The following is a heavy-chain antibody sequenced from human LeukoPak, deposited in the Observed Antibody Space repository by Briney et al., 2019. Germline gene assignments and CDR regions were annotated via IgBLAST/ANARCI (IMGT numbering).Heavy chain of an antibody. Sequence: SVKVSCKASGGTFSSYAISWVRQAPGQGLEWMGRIIPILGIANYAQKFQGRVTITADKSTSTAYMELSSLRSEDTAVYYCARAPTQRITIFGVGAFDIWGQGTMVTVSS. CDR1: GGTFSSYA. CDR3: ARAPTQRITIFGVGAFDI. V-gene: IGHV1-69*04. CDR2: IIPILGIA. D-gene: IGHD3-3*01. J-gene: IGHJ3*02.